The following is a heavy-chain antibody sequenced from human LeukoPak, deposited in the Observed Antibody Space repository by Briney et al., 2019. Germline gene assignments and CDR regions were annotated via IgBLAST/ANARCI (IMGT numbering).Heavy chain of an antibody. V-gene: IGHV3-7*01. CDR3: ARRAANYDFWSGYNV. J-gene: IGHJ6*04. D-gene: IGHD3-3*01. CDR1: EFTFSTYW. CDR2: IKQDGSEK. Sequence: GGSLRLSCAASEFTFSTYWMSWVRQAPGKGLELVASIKQDGSEKYYVDSVKGRFTISRDNAKNSVYLQMNSLRAEDMAVYYCARRAANYDFWSGYNVWGKGTTVTVSS.